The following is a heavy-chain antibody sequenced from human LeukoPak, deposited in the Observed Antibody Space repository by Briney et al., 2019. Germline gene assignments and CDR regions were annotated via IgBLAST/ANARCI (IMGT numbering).Heavy chain of an antibody. CDR3: ASPPEEGVSSGFYPT. Sequence: SETLSLTCVVSGYSINNDCYWAWIRQPPGEGLEWIGSIHHSGRTYYSPSLKSRVTISVDTSKNQFSLKLSSVTAADTAVYYCASPPEEGVSSGFYPTWGQGTLVTVSS. V-gene: IGHV4-38-2*01. D-gene: IGHD3-22*01. J-gene: IGHJ5*02. CDR2: IHHSGRT. CDR1: GYSINNDCY.